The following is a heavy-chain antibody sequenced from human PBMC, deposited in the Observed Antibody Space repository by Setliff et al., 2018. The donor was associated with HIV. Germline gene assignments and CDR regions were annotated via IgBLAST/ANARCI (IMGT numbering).Heavy chain of an antibody. CDR2: MNPNSGNS. D-gene: IGHD3-9*01. J-gene: IGHJ4*02. Sequence: ASVKVSCKASGYTFTGYYMHWVRQATGQGLEWMGWMNPNSGNSGYAQKFQGRVTITRNTSINTAYMELSSLRSEDTAVYYCARAPDTSVFDYWGQGTLVTVSS. CDR1: GYTFTGYY. CDR3: ARAPDTSVFDY. V-gene: IGHV1-8*03.